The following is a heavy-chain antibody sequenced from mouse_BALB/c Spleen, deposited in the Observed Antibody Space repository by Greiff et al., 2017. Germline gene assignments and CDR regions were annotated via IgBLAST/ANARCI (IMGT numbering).Heavy chain of an antibody. J-gene: IGHJ2*01. Sequence: DVQLVESGGGLVQPGGSRKLSCAASGFTFSSFGMHWVRQAPEKGLEWVAYISSGSSTIYYADTVKGRFTISRDNPKNTLFLQMTSLRSEDTAMYYCARSGQLGLGGYYFDYWGQGTTLTVSS. D-gene: IGHD3-2*01. CDR1: GFTFSSFG. CDR2: ISSGSSTI. CDR3: ARSGQLGLGGYYFDY. V-gene: IGHV5-17*02.